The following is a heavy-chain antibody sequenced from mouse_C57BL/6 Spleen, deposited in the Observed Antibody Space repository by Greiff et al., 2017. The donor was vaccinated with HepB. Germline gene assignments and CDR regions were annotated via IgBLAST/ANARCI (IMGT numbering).Heavy chain of an antibody. CDR2: ISNGGGST. D-gene: IGHD2-2*01. Sequence: EVKLMESGGGLVQPGGSLKLSCAASGFTFSDYYMYWVRQTPEKRLEWVAYISNGGGSTYYPDTVKGRFTISRDNAKNTLYLQMSRLKSEDTAMYYCARLGYGYDKGYAMDYWGQGTSVTVSS. CDR3: ARLGYGYDKGYAMDY. V-gene: IGHV5-12*01. J-gene: IGHJ4*01. CDR1: GFTFSDYY.